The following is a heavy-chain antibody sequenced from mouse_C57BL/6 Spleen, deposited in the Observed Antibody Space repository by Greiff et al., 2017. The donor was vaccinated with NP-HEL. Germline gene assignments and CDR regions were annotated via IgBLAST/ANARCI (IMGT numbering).Heavy chain of an antibody. CDR1: GYTFTSYW. CDR2: IDPSDSET. V-gene: IGHV1-52*01. D-gene: IGHD2-1*01. Sequence: QVQLKQPGAELVRPGSSVKLSCKASGYTFTSYWMHWVKQRPIQGLEWIGNIDPSDSETHYNQKFKDKATLTVDKSSSTAYMQLSSLTSEDSAVYYCARLGNPLDYWGQGTTLTVSS. CDR3: ARLGNPLDY. J-gene: IGHJ2*01.